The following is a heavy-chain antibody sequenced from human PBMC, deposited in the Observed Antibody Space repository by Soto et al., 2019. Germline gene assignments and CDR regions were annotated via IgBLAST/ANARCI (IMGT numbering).Heavy chain of an antibody. D-gene: IGHD3-9*01. CDR1: GISLTNSGVG. J-gene: IGHJ6*02. CDR3: AQMDFDLYGMDV. Sequence: QITLTESGPTLVKPTQTLTLTCTFSGISLTNSGVGVSWIRQPPGKALEWLAVIYWDDAKHFSPSQKSRLPITKDTSKNQVVLTMTNIDSVDTATYFCAQMDFDLYGMDVWGQGTTVIVSS. CDR2: IYWDDAK. V-gene: IGHV2-5*02.